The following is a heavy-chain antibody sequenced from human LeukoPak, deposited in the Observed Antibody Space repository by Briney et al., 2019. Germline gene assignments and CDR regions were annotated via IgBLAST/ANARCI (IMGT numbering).Heavy chain of an antibody. CDR3: ARSNRGYSSPDWFDP. D-gene: IGHD6-19*01. CDR1: GYTFTSYY. J-gene: IGHJ5*02. CDR2: INPSGGST. V-gene: IGHV1-46*01. Sequence: ASVKVSCKASGYTFTSYYMHWVRQAPGQGLEWMGIINPSGGSTSYAQKFQGRVTMTRDTSTSTVYMELSSLRSEDTAVYYCARSNRGYSSPDWFDPWGQGTLVTVSS.